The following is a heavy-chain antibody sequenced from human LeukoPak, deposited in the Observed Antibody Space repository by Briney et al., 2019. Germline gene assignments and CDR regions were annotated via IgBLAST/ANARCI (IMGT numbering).Heavy chain of an antibody. V-gene: IGHV3-21*01. D-gene: IGHD6-13*01. CDR1: GFTFSSYS. CDR2: ISSNSRYT. Sequence: PGGSLRLSCAASGFTFSSYSMNWVRQAPGKGLEWVSSISSNSRYTYYADSVKGRFTISRDNAKSSLYLQMNSLRADGTAVYYCARVAEAAAFDYWGQGTLVTVSS. CDR3: ARVAEAAAFDY. J-gene: IGHJ4*02.